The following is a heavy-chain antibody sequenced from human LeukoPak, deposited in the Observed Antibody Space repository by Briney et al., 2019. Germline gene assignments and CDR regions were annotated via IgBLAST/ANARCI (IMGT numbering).Heavy chain of an antibody. Sequence: ASETLSRKCSVYTFTIYGISWVRQAPGQRLERLGGISAYNCNTNYAQKHQGRVTMTTDTSTSIAYMEVRSLRSDDTAVYYCARDGNGDYQQDYYYYYGMDVWGQGTTVTVSS. CDR2: ISAYNCNT. V-gene: IGHV1-18*01. CDR1: VYTFTIYG. J-gene: IGHJ6*02. CDR3: ARDGNGDYQQDYYYYYGMDV. D-gene: IGHD4-17*01.